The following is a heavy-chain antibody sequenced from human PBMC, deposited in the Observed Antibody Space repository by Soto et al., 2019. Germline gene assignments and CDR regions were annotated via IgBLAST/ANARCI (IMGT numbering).Heavy chain of an antibody. CDR3: ARVWYNWNPFDY. J-gene: IGHJ4*02. Sequence: SETLSLTCAVYGGSFSGYYWSWIRQPPGKGLEWIGEINHSGSTNYNPSLKSRVTISVDTSKNQFSLKLSSVTAADTAVYYCARVWYNWNPFDYWGQGTLVTVSS. V-gene: IGHV4-34*01. D-gene: IGHD1-20*01. CDR2: INHSGST. CDR1: GGSFSGYY.